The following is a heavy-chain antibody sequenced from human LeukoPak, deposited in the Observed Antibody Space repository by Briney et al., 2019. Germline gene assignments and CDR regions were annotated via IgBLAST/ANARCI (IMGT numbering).Heavy chain of an antibody. CDR1: GFTFSSYG. J-gene: IGHJ4*02. D-gene: IGHD2-21*01. CDR3: AKEVSIISRGLDY. Sequence: PGGALRLSCAASGFTFSSYGMSWVRQAPGKGLEWVSAISGSGGRTYYADSVKGRVTISRDNSKNTLYLQVNSLRAEDTAVYYCAKEVSIISRGLDYWGQGILVTVSS. V-gene: IGHV3-23*01. CDR2: ISGSGGRT.